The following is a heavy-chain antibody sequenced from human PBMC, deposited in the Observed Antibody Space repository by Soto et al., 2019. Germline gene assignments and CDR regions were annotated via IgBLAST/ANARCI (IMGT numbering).Heavy chain of an antibody. J-gene: IGHJ4*02. V-gene: IGHV5-51*01. CDR3: ARHYWRATVSSHFDY. Sequence: EVQLVQSGAEVKKPGESLQISCKGSGYSFTSYWIGWVRQMPGKGLEWMGIIYPGDSDTRYSPSFQGQVTISADKSISTAYLQWSSLKASDTAMYYCARHYWRATVSSHFDYWGQGTLVTVSS. D-gene: IGHD4-17*01. CDR1: GYSFTSYW. CDR2: IYPGDSDT.